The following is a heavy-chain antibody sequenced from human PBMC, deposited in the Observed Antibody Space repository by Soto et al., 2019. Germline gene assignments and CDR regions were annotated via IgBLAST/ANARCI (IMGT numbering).Heavy chain of an antibody. V-gene: IGHV3-30*18. J-gene: IGHJ5*02. CDR3: AKDLRYCSSTSCSSDRFDP. D-gene: IGHD2-2*01. CDR2: ISYDGSNK. CDR1: GFTFSSYG. Sequence: GGSLRLSCAASGFTFSSYGMHWVRQAPGKGLEWVAVISYDGSNKYYADSVKGRLTISRDNSKNTLYLQMNSLRAEDTAVYYCAKDLRYCSSTSCSSDRFDPWGQGTLVTVSS.